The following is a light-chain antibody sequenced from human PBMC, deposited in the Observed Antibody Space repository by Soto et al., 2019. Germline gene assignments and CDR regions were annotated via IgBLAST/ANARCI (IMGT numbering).Light chain of an antibody. CDR3: QQSYSSPPT. CDR1: QSISNH. J-gene: IGKJ1*01. CDR2: AAS. Sequence: DIQMTQSPSSLSASVEDRVIITCRARQSISNHLNWYQQKPGKAPQLLIFAASSLQSGVPSRFSGSRSGPDFTLPISSLQPEDFATYYCQQSYSSPPTFGQGTKVDI. V-gene: IGKV1-39*01.